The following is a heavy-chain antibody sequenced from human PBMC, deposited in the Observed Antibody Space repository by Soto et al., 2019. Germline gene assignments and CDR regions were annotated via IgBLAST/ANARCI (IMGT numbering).Heavy chain of an antibody. CDR2: IYYSGST. D-gene: IGHD3-16*01. CDR3: VRHMRGASNAFDI. CDR1: GGSISNYY. V-gene: IGHV4-59*08. J-gene: IGHJ3*02. Sequence: QVQLQESGPGLVKPSETLSLTCTVSGGSISNYYWSWTRQPPGKGLEWIGYIYYSGSTNYNPSLKSRIXXSXDKXKNQFSLQLRSVTDADTAVYYCVRHMRGASNAFDIWGQGTMVTVSS.